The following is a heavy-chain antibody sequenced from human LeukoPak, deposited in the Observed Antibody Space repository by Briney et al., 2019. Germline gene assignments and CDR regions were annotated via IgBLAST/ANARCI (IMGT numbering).Heavy chain of an antibody. CDR2: MNPNSGNT. J-gene: IGHJ4*02. Sequence: GASVKVSCKASGYTLTSYDINWVRQATGQGLEWMGWMNPNSGNTGYAQKFQGRVTMTRNTSISTAYMELSSLRSEDTAVYYCARGARVRGTVGSFGYWGQGTLVTVSS. CDR3: ARGARVRGTVGSFGY. CDR1: GYTLTSYD. V-gene: IGHV1-8*01. D-gene: IGHD3-10*01.